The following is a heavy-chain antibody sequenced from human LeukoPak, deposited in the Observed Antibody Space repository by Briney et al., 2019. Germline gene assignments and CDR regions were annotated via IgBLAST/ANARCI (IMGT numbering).Heavy chain of an antibody. CDR3: AKDHVPIYSNYEYFDY. V-gene: IGHV1-2*02. CDR1: GYTFTGYY. Sequence: ASVKVSCKASGYTFTGYYMHWVRQAPGQGLEWMGWINPNSGGTNYAQKFQGRVTMTRDTSISTAYMELSRLRSDDTAVYYCAKDHVPIYSNYEYFDYWGQGTLVTVSS. D-gene: IGHD4-11*01. CDR2: INPNSGGT. J-gene: IGHJ4*02.